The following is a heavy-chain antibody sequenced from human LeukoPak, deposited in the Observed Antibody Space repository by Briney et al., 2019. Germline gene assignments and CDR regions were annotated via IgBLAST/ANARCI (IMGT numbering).Heavy chain of an antibody. V-gene: IGHV1-18*01. J-gene: IGHJ4*02. CDR3: ARGHVWGSYRPFDY. Sequence: GASVKVSCKASGYTFTSYGISWVRQAPGQGLEWMGWISAYNGNTNYAQKFQGRVTMTRDTSISTAYMELNRLRSDDTAVYYCARGHVWGSYRPFDYWGQGTLVTVSS. D-gene: IGHD3-16*02. CDR1: GYTFTSYG. CDR2: ISAYNGNT.